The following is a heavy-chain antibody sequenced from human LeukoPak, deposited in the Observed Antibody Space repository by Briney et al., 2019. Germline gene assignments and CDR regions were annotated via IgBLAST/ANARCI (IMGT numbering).Heavy chain of an antibody. D-gene: IGHD3-22*01. Sequence: PSETLSLTCAVYGGSFSGYYWSWIRQPPGKGLEWIGDINHSGSTNYNPSLKSRVTISVDTSKNQFSLKLSCVTAADTAVYYCARRPTDDPYYYDSSGYYNYWGQGTLVTVSS. J-gene: IGHJ4*02. CDR1: GGSFSGYY. CDR2: INHSGST. CDR3: ARRPTDDPYYYDSSGYYNY. V-gene: IGHV4-34*01.